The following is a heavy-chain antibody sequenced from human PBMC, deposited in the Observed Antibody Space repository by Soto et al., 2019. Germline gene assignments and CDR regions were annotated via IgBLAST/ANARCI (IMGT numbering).Heavy chain of an antibody. CDR1: GYTFTDFA. Sequence: QAQLVQSGAEAKQPGASVRVSCKASGYTFTDFALPWVRQAPGQGLEWMGWINVGNGNTGYSRKFKGRVTNDRDMSATTAEIEGTSLTAEETAIYYGAREGGHDAPVDLWGQGTLVTVSS. V-gene: IGHV1-3*01. D-gene: IGHD3-16*01. CDR2: INVGNGNT. CDR3: AREGGHDAPVDL. J-gene: IGHJ4*02.